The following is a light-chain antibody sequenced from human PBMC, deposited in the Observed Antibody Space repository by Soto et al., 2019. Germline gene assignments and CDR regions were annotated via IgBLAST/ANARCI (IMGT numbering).Light chain of an antibody. CDR1: QSVSSN. Sequence: EIVMTQSPATLSVSPGERATLSCRASQSVSSNLAWYQQKPGQAPRLLIYGASTRATGIPARFSGSGSGTEFTLTISSLQSEDFAGYYCQQYNNLPLTFGGGTKVEIK. J-gene: IGKJ4*01. CDR3: QQYNNLPLT. V-gene: IGKV3-15*01. CDR2: GAS.